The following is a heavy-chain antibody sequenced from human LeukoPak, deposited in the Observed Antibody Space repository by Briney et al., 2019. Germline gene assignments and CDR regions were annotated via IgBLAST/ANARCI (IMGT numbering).Heavy chain of an antibody. CDR1: GGSFSGYY. V-gene: IGHV4-34*01. CDR3: ARGNAYYYSYYYYYYMDV. D-gene: IGHD3-16*01. J-gene: IGHJ6*03. Sequence: SETLSLTCAVYGGSFSGYYWSWIRQPPGKGLEWIGEINHSGSTNYNPSLKSRVTISVDTSKNQFSLKLSSVTAADTAVYYCARGNAYYYSYYYYYYMDVWGKGTTVTVSS. CDR2: INHSGST.